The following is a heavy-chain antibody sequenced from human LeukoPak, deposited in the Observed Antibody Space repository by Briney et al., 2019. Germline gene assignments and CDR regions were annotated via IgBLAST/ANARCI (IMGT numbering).Heavy chain of an antibody. CDR2: ISAYSGNT. Sequence: ASVKVSCKASGYTFTSYGISWVRQAPAQGLEWMGWISAYSGNTNYAQKLQGRVTMTTDTSTSTAYMELRSLRSDDTAVYYCARALGTYDSSGYYPDYWGQGTLVTVSS. CDR3: ARALGTYDSSGYYPDY. D-gene: IGHD3-22*01. CDR1: GYTFTSYG. J-gene: IGHJ4*02. V-gene: IGHV1-18*01.